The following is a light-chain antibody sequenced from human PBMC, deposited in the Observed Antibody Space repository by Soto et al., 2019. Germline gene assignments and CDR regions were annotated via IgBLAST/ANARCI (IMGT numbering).Light chain of an antibody. CDR2: EVS. Sequence: QSALTQPPSASGSPGQSVTISCTGTSSDVGGYNYVSWYQQHPGKAPKLMIYEVSKRPSGVPDRFSGSKSDNTASLSVSGLQAEDEADYYCSSYARSGHVRFGGGTQLTVL. CDR3: SSYARSGHVR. CDR1: SSDVGGYNY. V-gene: IGLV2-8*01. J-gene: IGLJ2*01.